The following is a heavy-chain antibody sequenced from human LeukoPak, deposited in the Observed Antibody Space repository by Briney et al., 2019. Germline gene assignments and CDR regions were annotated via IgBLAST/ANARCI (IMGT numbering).Heavy chain of an antibody. CDR3: ARASQWLAEFDY. CDR2: IYYSRST. V-gene: IGHV4-39*01. Sequence: SESLSLACPVSGGSISSSSYYWGWIRQPPGNGLEWIGSIYYSRSTYYNPTLKSRLTISVDTYKNQFSLKLSSVTAADTAVYYCARASQWLAEFDYWGQGTLVTVSS. CDR1: GGSISSSSYY. J-gene: IGHJ4*02. D-gene: IGHD6-19*01.